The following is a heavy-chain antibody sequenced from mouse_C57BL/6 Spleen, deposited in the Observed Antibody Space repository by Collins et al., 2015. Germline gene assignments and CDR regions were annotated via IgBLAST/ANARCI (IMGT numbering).Heavy chain of an antibody. CDR1: GYAFSSSW. CDR3: ARDYYGSSWYFDV. J-gene: IGHJ1*03. Sequence: QVQLQQSGPELVKPGASVKISCKASGYAFSSSWMNWVKQRPGKGLEWIGRIYPGDGDTNYNGKFKGKATLTVDKSSSTAYMELRSLTSEDSAVYYCARDYYGSSWYFDVWGTGTTVTVSS. CDR2: IYPGDGDT. V-gene: IGHV1-82*01. D-gene: IGHD1-1*01.